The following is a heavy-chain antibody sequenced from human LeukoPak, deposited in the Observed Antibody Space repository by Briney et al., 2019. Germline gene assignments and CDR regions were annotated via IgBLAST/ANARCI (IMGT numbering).Heavy chain of an antibody. CDR2: LYHSGST. CDR1: GYSLSSGYY. D-gene: IGHD3-22*01. J-gene: IGHJ4*02. Sequence: SETLSLTCTVSGYSLSSGYYWGWIRPPPGKGLEWIGSLYHSGSTYHNPSLKSRVTFSVDTSKNQFSLKLTSVTAADTAVYYCARETYDSSGYYHYWGQGTLVTVSS. V-gene: IGHV4-38-2*02. CDR3: ARETYDSSGYYHY.